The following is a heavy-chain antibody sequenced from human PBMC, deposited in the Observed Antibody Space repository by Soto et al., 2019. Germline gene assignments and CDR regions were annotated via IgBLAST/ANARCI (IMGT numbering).Heavy chain of an antibody. CDR2: IYYSGST. D-gene: IGHD4-17*01. CDR1: GGSLSSYY. CDR3: ARRYGRYFDY. Sequence: PSETLSLTCVVSGGSLSSYYWSWIRQPPGKGLEWIGYIYYSGSTNYNPSLKSRVTISVDTSQNQFSLKLSSMTAADTAVYYCARRYGRYFDYWVQGTLVTVSS. J-gene: IGHJ4*02. V-gene: IGHV4-59*08.